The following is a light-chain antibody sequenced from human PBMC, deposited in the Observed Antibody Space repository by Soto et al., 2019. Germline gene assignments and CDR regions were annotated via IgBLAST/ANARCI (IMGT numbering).Light chain of an antibody. CDR3: QQYGSSPIT. J-gene: IGKJ4*01. Sequence: EILLTQSPGTLSLSLWEIATLSCRASQSVSSSYLAWYQQKPGQAPRLLIYGASSRATGSPDRFSGSGSGTDFTLTISRLEPEDFAVYYCQQYGSSPITFGGGTKVDI. V-gene: IGKV3-20*01. CDR2: GAS. CDR1: QSVSSSY.